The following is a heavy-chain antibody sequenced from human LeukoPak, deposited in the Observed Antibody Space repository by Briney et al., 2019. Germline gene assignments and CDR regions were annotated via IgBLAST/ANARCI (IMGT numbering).Heavy chain of an antibody. V-gene: IGHV4-30-2*01. CDR1: GGSISSGGYS. Sequence: PSQTLSLTCAVSGGSISSGGYSWSWIRQPPGKGLEWIGEINHSGSTNYNPSLKSRVTISVDTSKNQFSLKLSSVTAADTAVYYCARGRLDYYGSGSYYPFDYWGQGTLVTVSS. CDR3: ARGRLDYYGSGSYYPFDY. D-gene: IGHD3-10*01. J-gene: IGHJ4*02. CDR2: INHSGST.